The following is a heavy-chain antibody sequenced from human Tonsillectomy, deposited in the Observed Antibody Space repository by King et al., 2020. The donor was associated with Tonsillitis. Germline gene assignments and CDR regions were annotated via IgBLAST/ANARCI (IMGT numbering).Heavy chain of an antibody. V-gene: IGHV1-69*01. CDR3: VRINRGWLVVDY. D-gene: IGHD6-19*01. Sequence: QLQLVQSGAEVKKPGSSVKVSCKASGGTFNNYAISWVRQAPGQGLEWMGGIIPIFGTGNYAQKFQGRVTIIADDSTSTAYMELSSLRSEDTAVYYCVRINRGWLVVDYWGQGTLVTVSS. CDR2: IIPIFGTG. CDR1: GGTFNNYA. J-gene: IGHJ4*02.